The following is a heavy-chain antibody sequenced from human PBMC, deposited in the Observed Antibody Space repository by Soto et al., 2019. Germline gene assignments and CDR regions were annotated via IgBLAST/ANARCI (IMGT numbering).Heavy chain of an antibody. CDR2: IYYSGST. J-gene: IGHJ5*02. CDR1: GGSISSGGYY. CDR3: ARVGGINWFDP. Sequence: QVQLQESGPGLVKPSQTLSLTCTVSGGSISSGGYYWSWLRQHPGKGLEWIGYIYYSGSTYYNPFLKSRVTISVDTSKDQCSLKLSSVTAADTAVYYCARVGGINWFDPWGQGTLVTVSS. V-gene: IGHV4-31*03. D-gene: IGHD1-20*01.